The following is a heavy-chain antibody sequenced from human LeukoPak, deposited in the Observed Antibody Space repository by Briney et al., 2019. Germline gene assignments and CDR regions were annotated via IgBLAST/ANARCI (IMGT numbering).Heavy chain of an antibody. CDR1: GFTFTTCG. Sequence: GGTLRLSCSASGFTFTTCGMNWVRQAPGKGLEWVSGIGGSGVRTYYADSVKGRFTISRDNSKNTLYLQMNSLRAEDTAVYYCAKSLVVPAARVNYYYYYMDVWGKGTTVTISS. D-gene: IGHD2-2*01. CDR2: IGGSGVRT. J-gene: IGHJ6*03. V-gene: IGHV3-23*01. CDR3: AKSLVVPAARVNYYYYYMDV.